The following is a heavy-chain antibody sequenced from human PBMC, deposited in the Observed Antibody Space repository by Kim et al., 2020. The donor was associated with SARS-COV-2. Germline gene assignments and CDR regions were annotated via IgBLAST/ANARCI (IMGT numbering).Heavy chain of an antibody. CDR1: GFTFSDYY. D-gene: IGHD5-18*01. V-gene: IGHV3-11*03. J-gene: IGHJ2*01. Sequence: GGSLRLSCAASGFTFSDYYMSWIRQAPGKGLEWVSYISSSSSYTNYADSVKGRFTISRDNAKNSLYLQMNSLRAEDTAVYYCARLGFTARHDSHWYFDLWGRGTLVTVSS. CDR2: ISSSSSYT. CDR3: ARLGFTARHDSHWYFDL.